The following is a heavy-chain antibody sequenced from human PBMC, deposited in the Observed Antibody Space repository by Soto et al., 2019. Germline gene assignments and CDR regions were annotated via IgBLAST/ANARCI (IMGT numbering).Heavy chain of an antibody. D-gene: IGHD3-10*01. CDR3: ARKLRDYYGSGRYGMDV. J-gene: IGHJ6*02. CDR1: GFTFSDYY. CDR2: ISSSSSYT. V-gene: IGHV3-11*06. Sequence: GGSLRLSCAASGFTFSDYYMSWIRQAPGKGLEWVSYISSSSSYTNYADSVKGRFTISRDNAKNSLYLQMNSLRAEDTAVYYCARKLRDYYGSGRYGMDVWGQGTTVTVSS.